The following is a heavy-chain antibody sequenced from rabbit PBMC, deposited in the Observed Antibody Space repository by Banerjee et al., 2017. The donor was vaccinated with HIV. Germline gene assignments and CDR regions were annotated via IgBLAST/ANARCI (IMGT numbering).Heavy chain of an antibody. Sequence: QSLEESGGGLVTPGGNLTLTCKASGFDFSNYGVSWVRQAPGKGLEWIGCINCVVHTAYYASWAKGRFTISKTSSTTVTLQMTSLTVADTATYFCARGTSSSAYYSGSLNLWGPGTLVTVS. CDR1: GFDFSNYG. D-gene: IGHD1-1*01. J-gene: IGHJ4*01. CDR2: INCVVHTA. CDR3: ARGTSSSAYYSGSLNL. V-gene: IGHV1S40*01.